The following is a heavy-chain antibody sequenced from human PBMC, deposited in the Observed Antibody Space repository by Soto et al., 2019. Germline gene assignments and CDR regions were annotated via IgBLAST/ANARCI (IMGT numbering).Heavy chain of an antibody. CDR2: FDPEDGET. CDR3: ATVSFALDPHYFAY. Sequence: GASVKVSCKVSGYTLTELSMHWVRQAPGKGLEWMGGFDPEDGETIYAQKFQGRVTMTEDTSTDTAYMELSSLRSEDTAVYYCATVSFALDPHYFAYGGRGTLFPVSS. CDR1: GYTLTELS. J-gene: IGHJ4*02. V-gene: IGHV1-24*01.